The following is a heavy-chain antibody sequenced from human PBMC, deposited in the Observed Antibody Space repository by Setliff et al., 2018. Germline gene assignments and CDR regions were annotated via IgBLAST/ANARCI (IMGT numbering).Heavy chain of an antibody. V-gene: IGHV1-2*06. CDR3: ARVVFHCSSTSCYLDAFDN. CDR2: INPNSGAT. J-gene: IGHJ3*02. D-gene: IGHD2-2*01. CDR1: GGTFSSYA. Sequence: AASVKVSCKASGGTFSSYAISWVRQAPGQGLEWMGRINPNSGATNCAQKFQGRVTMTRDTSISTAYMDLSRLRSDDTAVYYCARVVFHCSSTSCYLDAFDNWGQGTMVTVSS.